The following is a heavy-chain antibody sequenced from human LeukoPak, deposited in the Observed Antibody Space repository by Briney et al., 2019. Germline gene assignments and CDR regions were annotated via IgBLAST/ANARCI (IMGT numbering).Heavy chain of an antibody. CDR1: GGSISRYY. V-gene: IGHV4-4*07. D-gene: IGHD3-16*01. Sequence: SETLSLTCTVSGGSISRYYWSWIRQPAGKGLEWIGRIYTSGSTNYNPSLKSRVTVSVDTSKNQFSLKLSSVTAADTAVYYCASSSSPGGMRDYWGQGTLVTVSS. CDR3: ASSSSPGGMRDY. CDR2: IYTSGST. J-gene: IGHJ4*02.